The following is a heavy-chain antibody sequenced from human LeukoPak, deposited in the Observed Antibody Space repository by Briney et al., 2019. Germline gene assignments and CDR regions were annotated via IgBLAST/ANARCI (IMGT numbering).Heavy chain of an antibody. Sequence: PSETLSLTCTVSGGSISSSSYYWGWIRQPPGKGLEWIGNIYYSGSTNYNPSLKSRVTISVDTSKNQFSLKLSSVTAADTAVYYCASSSGSSSWYGAFDPWGQGTLVTVSS. CDR1: GGSISSSSYY. D-gene: IGHD6-13*01. J-gene: IGHJ5*02. V-gene: IGHV4-39*07. CDR3: ASSSGSSSWYGAFDP. CDR2: IYYSGST.